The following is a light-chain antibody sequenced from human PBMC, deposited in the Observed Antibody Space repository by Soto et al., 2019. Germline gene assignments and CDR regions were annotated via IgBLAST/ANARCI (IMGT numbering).Light chain of an antibody. CDR1: QSVLYNSNNKNY. V-gene: IGKV4-1*01. J-gene: IGKJ4*01. CDR3: QQYFSTPLT. Sequence: DIVMTQSPDSLAVSLGERATVNYKSSQSVLYNSNNKNYLAWYQQKPRQPPKLLIYWASTRESGVPDRFSGSGSGTDFTLTISSLQAEDVAVYYCQQYFSTPLTFGGGTKVEIK. CDR2: WAS.